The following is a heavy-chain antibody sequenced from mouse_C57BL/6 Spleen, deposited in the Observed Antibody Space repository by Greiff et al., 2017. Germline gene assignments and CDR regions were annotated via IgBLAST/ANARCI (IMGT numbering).Heavy chain of an antibody. Sequence: EVQLVESGGGLVKPGGSLKLSCAASGFTFSDYRMHWVRQAPEKGLEWVAYISSGSSTIYYADTVKGRFTISRDNAKNTLFLQMTSLRSEDTAMYYCARLTGTLYWYFDVWGTGTTVTVSS. V-gene: IGHV5-17*01. J-gene: IGHJ1*03. CDR1: GFTFSDYR. CDR3: ARLTGTLYWYFDV. D-gene: IGHD4-1*01. CDR2: ISSGSSTI.